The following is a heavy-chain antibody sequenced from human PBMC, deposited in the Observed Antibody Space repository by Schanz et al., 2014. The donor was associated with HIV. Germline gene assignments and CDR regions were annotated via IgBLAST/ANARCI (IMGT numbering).Heavy chain of an antibody. CDR2: IWYDGRNK. CDR1: EFTFSSYG. V-gene: IGHV3-33*01. CDR3: AREASLEWLYVVDV. D-gene: IGHD3-3*01. J-gene: IGHJ6*02. Sequence: VQLVESGGGVVQPGRSLRLSCATSEFTFSSYGMHWVRQAPGKGLEWVAVIWYDGRNKYYADSVKGRFTISRDNAKNTLYLQTNSLRGEDTAVYYCAREASLEWLYVVDVWGQGTTVTVSS.